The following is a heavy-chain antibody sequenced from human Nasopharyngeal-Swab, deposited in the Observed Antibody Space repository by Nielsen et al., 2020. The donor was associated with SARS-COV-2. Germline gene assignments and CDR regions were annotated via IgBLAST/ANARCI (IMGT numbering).Heavy chain of an antibody. V-gene: IGHV4-59*13. D-gene: IGHD2-2*01. CDR2: IYYSGST. CDR3: ARDRLGGVVVPAAISYYYYGMDV. Sequence: SETLSLTCTVSGGSISSYYWSWIRQPPGKGLEWIGYIYYSGSTNYNPSPKSRVTISVDTSKNQFSLKLSSVTAADTAVYYCARDRLGGVVVPAAISYYYYGMDVWGQGTTVTVSS. J-gene: IGHJ6*02. CDR1: GGSISSYY.